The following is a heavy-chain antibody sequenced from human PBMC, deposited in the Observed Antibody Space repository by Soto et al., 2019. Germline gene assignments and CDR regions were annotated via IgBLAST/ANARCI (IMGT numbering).Heavy chain of an antibody. V-gene: IGHV1-18*01. CDR3: AREDIAAAATDYYYGMDV. CDR1: GYTFTSYG. D-gene: IGHD6-13*01. CDR2: ISAYNGNT. J-gene: IGHJ6*02. Sequence: ASVKVSCKASGYTFTSYGISWVRQAPGQGLEWMGWISAYNGNTNYAQKLQGRVTMTTDTSTSTAYMELRSLRSDDTAVYYCAREDIAAAATDYYYGMDVWGHGTTVPVSS.